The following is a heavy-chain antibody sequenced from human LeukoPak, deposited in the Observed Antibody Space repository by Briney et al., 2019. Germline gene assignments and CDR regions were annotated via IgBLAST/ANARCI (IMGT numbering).Heavy chain of an antibody. Sequence: GASVKVSCKASGYTFTGYYMHWVRQAPGQGLEWMGWINPNSGGTNYAQKFQGRVTMTRDTSISTAYMELSRLRSDDTAFYYCARDDLLHRNWFDPWGQGTLVTVSS. CDR3: ARDDLLHRNWFDP. D-gene: IGHD3-22*01. J-gene: IGHJ5*02. CDR2: INPNSGGT. V-gene: IGHV1-2*02. CDR1: GYTFTGYY.